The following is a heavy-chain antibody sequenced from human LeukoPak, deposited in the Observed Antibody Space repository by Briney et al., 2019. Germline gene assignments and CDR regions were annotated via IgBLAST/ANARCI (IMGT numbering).Heavy chain of an antibody. CDR2: IYYSGST. J-gene: IGHJ5*02. D-gene: IGHD3-10*01. Sequence: SETLSLTCTVSGGSISSSSYYWGWIRQPPGKGLEWIGSIYYSGSTYYNPSLKSRVTISVDTSKNQFSLKLSSVTAADTAVYYCARPSSFIIREGWFDPWGQGTLVTVSS. CDR1: GGSISSSSYY. V-gene: IGHV4-39*01. CDR3: ARPSSFIIREGWFDP.